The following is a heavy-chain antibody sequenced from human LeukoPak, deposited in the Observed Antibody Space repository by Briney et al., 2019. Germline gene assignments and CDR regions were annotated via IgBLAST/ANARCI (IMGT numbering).Heavy chain of an antibody. V-gene: IGHV4-30-4*08. D-gene: IGHD4-17*01. CDR3: ARDSGYGDKGYDY. Sequence: PSETLSLTCTVSGGSISSSSYYWGWIRQPPGKGLEWIGYIYYSGSTYYNPSLKSRVTISVDTSKNQFSLKLSSVTAADTAVYYCARDSGYGDKGYDYWGQGTLVTVSS. CDR2: IYYSGST. J-gene: IGHJ4*02. CDR1: GGSISSSSYY.